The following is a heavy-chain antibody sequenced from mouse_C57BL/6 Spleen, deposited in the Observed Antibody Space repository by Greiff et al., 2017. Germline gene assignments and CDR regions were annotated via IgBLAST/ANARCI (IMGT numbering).Heavy chain of an antibody. V-gene: IGHV1-53*01. D-gene: IGHD1-1*01. CDR1: GYTFTSYW. Sequence: QVQLQQPGTELVKPGASVKLSCTASGYTFTSYWMHWVKQRPGQGLEWIGNINPSIGGTNYNEKFKSQATLTVDKSSSTTYIQLSSLTSEDSAVYYCARKADYYCPFAYWGQGTLVTVSA. CDR2: INPSIGGT. CDR3: ARKADYYCPFAY. J-gene: IGHJ3*01.